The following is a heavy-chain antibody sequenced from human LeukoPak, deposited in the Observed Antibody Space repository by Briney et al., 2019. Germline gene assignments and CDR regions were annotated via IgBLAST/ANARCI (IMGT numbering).Heavy chain of an antibody. Sequence: WASVKVSCKASGGTFSSYAISWVRQAPGQGLEWMGGIIPIFGTANYAQKFQGRVTITADESTSTAYMELSSLRSEDTVVYYCALVGDSSGYYHYFDYWGQGTLVTVSS. CDR1: GGTFSSYA. J-gene: IGHJ4*02. D-gene: IGHD3-22*01. V-gene: IGHV1-69*13. CDR2: IIPIFGTA. CDR3: ALVGDSSGYYHYFDY.